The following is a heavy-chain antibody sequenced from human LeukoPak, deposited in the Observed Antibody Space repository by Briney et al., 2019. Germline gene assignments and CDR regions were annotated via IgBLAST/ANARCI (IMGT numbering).Heavy chain of an antibody. CDR2: IYYSGRA. CDR3: AGEGATNTAMKYYFDY. D-gene: IGHD5-18*01. V-gene: IGHV4-59*01. Sequence: SETLSLTCTVSGVSLSIYYWSGIRQPPARGREWIGYIYYSGRANYNPPLKRRVTTSVDTSTKQFSLKLRPLTAADTAVYYCAGEGATNTAMKYYFDYWGQGTLVTVS. CDR1: GVSLSIYY. J-gene: IGHJ4*02.